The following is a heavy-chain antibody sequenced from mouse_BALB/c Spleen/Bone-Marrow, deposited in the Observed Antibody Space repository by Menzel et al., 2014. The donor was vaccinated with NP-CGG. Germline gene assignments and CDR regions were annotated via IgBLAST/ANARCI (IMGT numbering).Heavy chain of an antibody. CDR2: IRNKANGYTT. CDR1: YFTFXDYY. J-gene: IGHJ2*01. V-gene: IGHV7-3*02. D-gene: IGHD1-1*01. CDR3: ARDTYGRDY. Sequence: EVKLMESGGGLVQPGGSLRLSCATSYFTFXDYYMSWVRQPPGKALEWLGFIRNKANGYTTEYSASVKGRFTISRDNSQSILYLQMNTLRAEDSATYYCARDTYGRDYWGQGTTLTVSS.